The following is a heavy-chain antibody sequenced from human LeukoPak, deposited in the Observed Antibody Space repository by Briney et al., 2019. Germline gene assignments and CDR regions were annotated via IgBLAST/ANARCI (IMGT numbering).Heavy chain of an antibody. CDR3: ARVMEYSSSWQMAGHAFDI. V-gene: IGHV1-2*02. CDR1: GYTFTGYY. Sequence: GTSVKVSCKASGYTFTGYYMHWVRQAPGQGLEWMGWINPNSGGTNYAQKFQGRVTMTRDTSISTAYMELSRLRSDDTAVYYCARVMEYSSSWQMAGHAFDIWGQGTMVPVSS. J-gene: IGHJ3*02. CDR2: INPNSGGT. D-gene: IGHD6-13*01.